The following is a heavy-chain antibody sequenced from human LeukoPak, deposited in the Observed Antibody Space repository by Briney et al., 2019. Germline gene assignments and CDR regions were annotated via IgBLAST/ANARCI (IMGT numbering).Heavy chain of an antibody. D-gene: IGHD2-2*01. CDR1: GGTFSSYA. CDR3: ARSFCSSTSCYGASYYYYYMDV. J-gene: IGHJ6*03. V-gene: IGHV1-69*06. Sequence: GASVKVSCKASGGTFSSYAISWVRQAPGQGLEWMGRIIPIFGTANYAQKFQGRVTITADKYTSTAYMELSSLRSEDTAVYYCARSFCSSTSCYGASYYYYYMDVWGKGTTVTVSS. CDR2: IIPIFGTA.